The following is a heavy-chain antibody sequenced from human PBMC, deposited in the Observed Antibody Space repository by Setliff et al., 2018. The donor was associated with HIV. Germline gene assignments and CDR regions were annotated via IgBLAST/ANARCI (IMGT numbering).Heavy chain of an antibody. Sequence: SETLSLTCTVSGGSISSHYWSWIRQSPGKGLEWIGNIYYSGITNYNASLKSRVTISVDTSQNQFSLKLSSVTAADTAVYFCARVKSGTLGGYVDYWGQGTLVTVSS. CDR3: ARVKSGTLGGYVDY. D-gene: IGHD3-16*01. J-gene: IGHJ4*02. CDR2: IYYSGIT. CDR1: GGSISSHY. V-gene: IGHV4-59*11.